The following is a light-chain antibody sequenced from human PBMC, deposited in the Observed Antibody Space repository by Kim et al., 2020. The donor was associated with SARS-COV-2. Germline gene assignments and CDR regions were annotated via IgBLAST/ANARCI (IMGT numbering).Light chain of an antibody. CDR1: SSDVGGYNY. V-gene: IGLV2-14*03. J-gene: IGLJ1*01. CDR2: DVT. Sequence: QSALTQPASVSGSTGQSITISCTGTSSDVGGYNYVSWYQQHPGKAPKLMIYDVTDRPSGVSSRFSGSKSDNTASLTISGLQVEDEAEYYCASYTSSYSFVFGTGTKVTVL. CDR3: ASYTSSYSFV.